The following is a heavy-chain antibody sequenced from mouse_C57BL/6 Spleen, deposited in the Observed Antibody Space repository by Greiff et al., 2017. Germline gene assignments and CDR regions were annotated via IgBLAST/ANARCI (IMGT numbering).Heavy chain of an antibody. CDR3: ARRGSITTVVATRYFDV. V-gene: IGHV1-18*01. D-gene: IGHD1-1*01. CDR1: GYTFTDYN. J-gene: IGHJ1*03. Sequence: EVQLQQSGPELVKPGASVKIPCKASGYTFTDYNMDWVKQSHGKSLEWIGDINPNNGGTIYNQKFKGKATLTVDKSSSTAYMELRSLTSEDTAVYYCARRGSITTVVATRYFDVWGTGTTVTVSS. CDR2: INPNNGGT.